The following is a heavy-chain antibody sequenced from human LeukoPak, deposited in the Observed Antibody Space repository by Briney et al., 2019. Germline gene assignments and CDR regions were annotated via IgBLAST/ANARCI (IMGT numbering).Heavy chain of an antibody. J-gene: IGHJ4*02. Sequence: GKSLRLSCAASGFTFSSYGMHWVRQAPRKGLEWVAIISDDGSNKGYADSVRGRFTISRDNSKNTVYLQMNSLRPEDTAMYYCAREGGYVFDYWGQGTLVTVSS. V-gene: IGHV3-30*12. D-gene: IGHD5-12*01. CDR3: AREGGYVFDY. CDR2: ISDDGSNK. CDR1: GFTFSSYG.